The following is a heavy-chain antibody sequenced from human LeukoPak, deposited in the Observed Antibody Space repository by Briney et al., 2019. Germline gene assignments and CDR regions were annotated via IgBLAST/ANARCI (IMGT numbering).Heavy chain of an antibody. V-gene: IGHV3-30*04. CDR2: ISYDGSNK. J-gene: IGHJ4*02. CDR1: GFTFSSYA. CDR3: ARGWEVDY. Sequence: GGSLRLSCAASGFTFSSYAMHWVRQAPGKGLEWVAVISYDGSNKCYADTVKGRFTISRDNSKNTLYLQMNSLRAEDTAVYYCARGWEVDYWGQGTLVTVSS. D-gene: IGHD1-26*01.